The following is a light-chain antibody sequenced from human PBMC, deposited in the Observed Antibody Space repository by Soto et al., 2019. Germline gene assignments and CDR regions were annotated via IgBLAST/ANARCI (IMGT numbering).Light chain of an antibody. J-gene: IGKJ5*01. CDR1: QAISSF. CDR2: DAS. CDR3: QQYDNLPIT. Sequence: DLQMTQSPSSLSASVGDRVTITCQASQAISSFLNWYQQKPGKAPRLLIYDASNLETGVPSRFSGSGSGTDYTFTISSLQPEDVATYFCQQYDNLPITFGQGTRLEIK. V-gene: IGKV1-33*01.